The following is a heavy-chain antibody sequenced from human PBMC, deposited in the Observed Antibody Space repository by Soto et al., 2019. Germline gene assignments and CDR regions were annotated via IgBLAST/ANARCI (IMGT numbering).Heavy chain of an antibody. V-gene: IGHV1-46*01. CDR1: GYIFTAYS. J-gene: IGHJ5*02. Sequence: GASVKVSCKASGYIFTAYSIHWLRQAPGQGLEWLGIINSGSGFTTYAQKFQGRVAMTRDTSTSTVYMDLSSLKSDDTAVYFCAREVVSSGYNFFRFDPWGQGTLVTVSS. CDR2: INSGSGFT. CDR3: AREVVSSGYNFFRFDP. D-gene: IGHD6-19*01.